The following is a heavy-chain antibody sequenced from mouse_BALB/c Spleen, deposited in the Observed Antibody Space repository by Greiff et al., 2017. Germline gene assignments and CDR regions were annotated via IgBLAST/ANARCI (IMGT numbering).Heavy chain of an antibody. CDR3: NAWSTVDYAMDY. D-gene: IGHD1-1*01. J-gene: IGHJ4*01. CDR2: IDPENGDT. V-gene: IGHV14-4*02. Sequence: VQLQQSGAELVRSGASVKLSCTASGFNIKDYYMHWVKQRPEQGLEWIGWIDPENGDTEYAPKFQGKATMTADTSSNTAYLQLSSLTSEDTAVYYCNAWSTVDYAMDYWGQGTSVTVSS. CDR1: GFNIKDYY.